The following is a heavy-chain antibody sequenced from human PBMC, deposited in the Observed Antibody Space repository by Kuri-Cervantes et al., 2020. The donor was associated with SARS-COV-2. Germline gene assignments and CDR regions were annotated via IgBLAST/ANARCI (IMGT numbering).Heavy chain of an antibody. CDR3: ARKPSGSGYNYGMDV. CDR2: IDPSDSYT. CDR1: GYSFTSYW. V-gene: IGHV5-10-1*01. D-gene: IGHD3-10*01. Sequence: GESLKISCNGSGYSFTSYWISWVRQMPGKGLEWMGRIDPSDSYTNYSPSFQGHVTISADKSISTAYLQWSSLKASDTAMYYCARKPSGSGYNYGMDVWGQGTTVTVSS. J-gene: IGHJ6*02.